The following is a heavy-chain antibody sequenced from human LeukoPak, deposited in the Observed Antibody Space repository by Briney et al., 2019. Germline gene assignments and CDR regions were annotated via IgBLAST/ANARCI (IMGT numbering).Heavy chain of an antibody. CDR1: GGCISSYY. D-gene: IGHD3-9*01. CDR2: IYYSGST. V-gene: IGHV4-59*08. J-gene: IGHJ4*02. CDR3: ASDELTGYSHDF. Sequence: SETLSLTCTVSGGCISSYYWSWIRQPPGKGLEWIGYIYYSGSTNYNPSLRSRVTISVDTSKNQFSLKLSSVTAADTAVYYCASDELTGYSHDFWGQGTLVTVSS.